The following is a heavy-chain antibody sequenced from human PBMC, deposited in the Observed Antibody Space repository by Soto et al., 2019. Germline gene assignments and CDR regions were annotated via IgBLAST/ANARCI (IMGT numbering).Heavy chain of an antibody. CDR2: ISGRGSDGNT. J-gene: IGHJ4*02. D-gene: IGHD3-10*01. V-gene: IGHV3-23*01. CDR3: ATQRFGVSTPLDY. CDR1: GFTFRNYA. Sequence: EVQLLESGGGLVQPGGSLRLSCAASGFTFRNYAMSWVRQAPGKRLEWVSTISGRGSDGNTYYADSVKGRFTISRDNSKNTLDLQMTSLRAEDSAIYYCATQRFGVSTPLDYWGQGSPVTVSS.